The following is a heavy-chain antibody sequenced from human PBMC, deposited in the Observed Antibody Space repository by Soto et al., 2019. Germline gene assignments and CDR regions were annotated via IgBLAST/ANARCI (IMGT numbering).Heavy chain of an antibody. CDR3: ARHAPSQLVTINWFDP. CDR1: GGSFSGYY. Sequence: SETLSLTCAVYGGSFSGYYWSWIRQPPGKGLEWIGEINHSGSTNYNPSLKSRVTISVDTSKNQFSLKLSSVTAADTAVYYCARHAPSQLVTINWFDPWGQGTLVTVSS. V-gene: IGHV4-34*01. J-gene: IGHJ5*02. CDR2: INHSGST. D-gene: IGHD6-6*01.